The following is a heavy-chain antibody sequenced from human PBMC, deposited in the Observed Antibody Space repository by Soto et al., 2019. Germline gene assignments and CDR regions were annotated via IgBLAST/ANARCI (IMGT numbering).Heavy chain of an antibody. J-gene: IGHJ4*02. CDR1: GFTFSSYW. V-gene: IGHV3-74*01. CDR2: INSDGSST. Sequence: HPGGSLRLSCAASGFTFSSYWMHWVRQAPGKGLVWVSRINSDGSSTSYADSVKGRFTISRDNAKNTLYLQMNSLRAEDTAVYYCARENYGGNVGYFDYWGQGTLVTVSS. D-gene: IGHD4-17*01. CDR3: ARENYGGNVGYFDY.